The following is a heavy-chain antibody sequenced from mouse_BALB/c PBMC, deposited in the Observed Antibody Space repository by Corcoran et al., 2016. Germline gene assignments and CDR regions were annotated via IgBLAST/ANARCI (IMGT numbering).Heavy chain of an antibody. D-gene: IGHD1-2*01. Sequence: EVKLLESGGDLVQPGGSLKLSCAASGFDFSRYWMSWVRQAPGKGLEWIGEINPGSSTINYTPSLKDKFIISRDNAKNTLYLQVSKVRSEDTALYYCARNHYYGLFAYWGQGTLVTVSA. CDR1: GFDFSRYW. V-gene: IGHV4-1*02. J-gene: IGHJ3*01. CDR3: ARNHYYGLFAY. CDR2: INPGSSTI.